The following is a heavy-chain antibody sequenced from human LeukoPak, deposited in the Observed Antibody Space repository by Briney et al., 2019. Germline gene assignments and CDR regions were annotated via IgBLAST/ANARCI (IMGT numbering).Heavy chain of an antibody. V-gene: IGHV4-59*01. CDR3: ARAKAWYYGMDI. J-gene: IGHJ6*02. Sequence: SETLSLTCTVSGGSISSYYWSWIRQPPGKGLEWIGYIYYSGSTNYSPSLKSRVTISVDTSRNQFSLNLSSVTTADTAVYYCARAKAWYYGMDIWGQGTTVTVSS. CDR2: IYYSGST. CDR1: GGSISSYY.